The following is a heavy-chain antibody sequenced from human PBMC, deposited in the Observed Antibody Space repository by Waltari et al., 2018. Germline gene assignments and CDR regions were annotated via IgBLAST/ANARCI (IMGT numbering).Heavy chain of an antibody. CDR2: ISGRGGFI. CDR1: GFSFSSYA. CDR3: AKSDFDLSTGDAHYGLDV. Sequence: EVQLVESGGGLVQPGGSLRLSCVASGFSFSSYAMNWVRQTPRKGPEWVSVISGRGGFINYADAVEGRFTGSRDNSKNTLYLEMNSLRVEDTAVYYCAKSDFDLSTGDAHYGLDVWGTGATVIVSS. D-gene: IGHD3-3*01. J-gene: IGHJ6*04. V-gene: IGHV3-23*04.